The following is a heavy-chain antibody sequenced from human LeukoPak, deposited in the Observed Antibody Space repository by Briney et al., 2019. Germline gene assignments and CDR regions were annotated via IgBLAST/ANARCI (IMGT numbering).Heavy chain of an antibody. CDR3: ARGIVVVVAADRFNWFDP. CDR2: IYYSGST. CDR1: GASISDSSYY. D-gene: IGHD2-15*01. J-gene: IGHJ5*02. V-gene: IGHV4-61*01. Sequence: SETLSLTCTVSGASISDSSYYWSWIRQPPGKGLEWIGYIYYSGSTNYNPSLKSRVTISVDTSKNQFSLKLSSVTAADTAVYYCARGIVVVVAADRFNWFDPWGQGTLVTVSS.